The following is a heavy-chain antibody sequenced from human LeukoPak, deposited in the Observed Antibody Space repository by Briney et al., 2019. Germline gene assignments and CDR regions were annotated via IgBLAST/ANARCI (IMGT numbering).Heavy chain of an antibody. Sequence: GGSPRLSCAASGFTFSSYSMNWVRQAPGKGLEWVSSISSSSSYIYYADSVKGRFTISRDNAKKSLYQQMNSLRAEDTAVYYCARDRNYYDSSGYHRVDYWGQGTLVTVSS. CDR3: ARDRNYYDSSGYHRVDY. CDR2: ISSSSSYI. V-gene: IGHV3-21*01. D-gene: IGHD3-22*01. J-gene: IGHJ4*02. CDR1: GFTFSSYS.